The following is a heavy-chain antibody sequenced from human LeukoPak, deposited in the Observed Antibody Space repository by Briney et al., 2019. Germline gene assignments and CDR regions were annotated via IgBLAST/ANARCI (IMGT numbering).Heavy chain of an antibody. CDR3: ARDPPAGYSYGYVFVY. Sequence: GGSLRLSCAASGFTFSSYAMSWVRQAPGKGLEWVSAISGSGGSTYYADSVKGRFTISRDNSKNTLYLQMNSLRAEDTAVYYCARDPPAGYSYGYVFVYWGQGTLVTVSS. D-gene: IGHD5-18*01. J-gene: IGHJ4*02. CDR2: ISGSGGST. V-gene: IGHV3-23*01. CDR1: GFTFSSYA.